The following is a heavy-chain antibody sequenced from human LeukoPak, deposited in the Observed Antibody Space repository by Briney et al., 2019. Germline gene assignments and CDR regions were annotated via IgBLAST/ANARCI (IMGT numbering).Heavy chain of an antibody. CDR1: GDSFSNDYY. CDR2: VYHDGST. CDR3: ARDSGSYSFQS. V-gene: IGHV4-38-2*02. D-gene: IGHD1-26*01. J-gene: IGHJ4*02. Sequence: SETLSLTCAVSGDSFSNDYYWGWIRQPPGKGLEWIGSVYHDGSTYYNPSLKSRLIISLDTSKNQFSLKLTSVTAADTAVYYCARDSGSYSFQSWGQGTLVTVFS.